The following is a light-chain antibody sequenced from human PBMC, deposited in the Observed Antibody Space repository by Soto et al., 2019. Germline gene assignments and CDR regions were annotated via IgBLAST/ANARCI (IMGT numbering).Light chain of an antibody. J-gene: IGKJ2*01. CDR1: ESVNNK. CDR2: GAS. CDR3: HQYNKWPPHT. Sequence: EIVMTQSPATLSVSPGERVTLSCRASESVNNKLAWYQQRPGQAPRLLIYGASTRATGVPARFSGTGSGTEFTLTISSLQFEDFAVYYCHQYNKWPPHTFGQGTKLEIK. V-gene: IGKV3-15*01.